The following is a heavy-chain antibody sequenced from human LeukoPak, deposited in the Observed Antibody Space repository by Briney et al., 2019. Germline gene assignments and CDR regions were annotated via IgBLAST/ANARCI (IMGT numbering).Heavy chain of an antibody. J-gene: IGHJ6*03. CDR2: ISAYNGNT. Sequence: ASVKVSCKASGYTFTSYGISWVRQAPGQGLEWMGWISAYNGNTNYALKLQGRVTMTTDTSTSTAYMELRSLRSDDTAVYYCARADREIRPRYYYMDVWGKGTTVTVSS. V-gene: IGHV1-18*01. D-gene: IGHD1-14*01. CDR1: GYTFTSYG. CDR3: ARADREIRPRYYYMDV.